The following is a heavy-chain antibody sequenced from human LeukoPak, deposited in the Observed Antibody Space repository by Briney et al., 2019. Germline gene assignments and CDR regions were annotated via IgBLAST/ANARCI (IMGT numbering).Heavy chain of an antibody. Sequence: PSETLSLTCAVSNYSISSGYYWGWIRQPPGKGVEWIGSIYHRGNTYYNPSLKSRVTISVDTSKNQFSLKLSSVTAADRAVYYCARIRLITFGGVIVRTYYFDYWGQGTLVIVSS. D-gene: IGHD3-16*02. CDR2: IYHRGNT. V-gene: IGHV4-38-2*01. CDR3: ARIRLITFGGVIVRTYYFDY. J-gene: IGHJ4*02. CDR1: NYSISSGYY.